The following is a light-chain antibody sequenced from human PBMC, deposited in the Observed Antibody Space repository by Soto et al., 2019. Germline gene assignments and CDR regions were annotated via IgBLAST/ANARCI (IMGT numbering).Light chain of an antibody. V-gene: IGKV3-20*01. CDR1: QSVSSSY. CDR3: QQYGSYRPP. CDR2: GAS. J-gene: IGKJ4*01. Sequence: EIVLTQSPGTLSLSPGERATLSCRASQSVSSSYLAWYQQKPGQAPRLLIYGASSRATGIPDRFSGSGSGTDFTLTISRLEPEDFAVYYCQQYGSYRPPLGGGTKVAIK.